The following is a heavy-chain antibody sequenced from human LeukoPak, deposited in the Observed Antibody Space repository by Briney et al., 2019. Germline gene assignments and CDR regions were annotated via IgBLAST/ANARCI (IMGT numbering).Heavy chain of an antibody. V-gene: IGHV3-23*01. CDR3: AKGESGYDSYSDY. J-gene: IGHJ4*02. D-gene: IGHD5-12*01. CDR2: ISGSGGST. Sequence: GGSLRLSCAASGFTFRNYAMSWVRQAAGKGLEWVSAISGSGGSTYYADSVKGRFTISRDNFKNTLCLQMNSLRAEDTAVYYCAKGESGYDSYSDYWGQGTLVTVSS. CDR1: GFTFRNYA.